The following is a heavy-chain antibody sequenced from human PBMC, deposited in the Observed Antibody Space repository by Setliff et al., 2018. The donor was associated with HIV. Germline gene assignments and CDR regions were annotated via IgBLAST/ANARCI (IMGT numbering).Heavy chain of an antibody. CDR1: GFTFSNFP. Sequence: PGGSLRLSCVASGFTFSNFPMNWVRQAPGKGLEWLSKISNTGATINYADSVKGRFTISRDNAKNSLYLQMNSLRAEDTAVYYCVRVYRAGSWDYWGQGTLVTVSS. V-gene: IGHV3-48*04. CDR3: VRVYRAGSWDY. D-gene: IGHD6-13*01. CDR2: ISNTGATI. J-gene: IGHJ4*02.